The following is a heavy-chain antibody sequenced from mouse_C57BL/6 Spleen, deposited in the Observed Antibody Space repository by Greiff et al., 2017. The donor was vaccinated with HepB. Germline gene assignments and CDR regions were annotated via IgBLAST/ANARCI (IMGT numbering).Heavy chain of an antibody. J-gene: IGHJ3*01. V-gene: IGHV1-55*01. CDR2: IYPGSGST. D-gene: IGHD2-3*01. CDR3: ALNDGYYGSWFAY. Sequence: VQLQQSGAELVKPGASVKMSCKASGYTFTSYWITWVKQRPGQGLEWIGDIYPGSGSTNYNEKFKSKATLTVDTSSSTAYMQLSSLTSEDSAVYYCALNDGYYGSWFAYWGQGTLVTVSA. CDR1: GYTFTSYW.